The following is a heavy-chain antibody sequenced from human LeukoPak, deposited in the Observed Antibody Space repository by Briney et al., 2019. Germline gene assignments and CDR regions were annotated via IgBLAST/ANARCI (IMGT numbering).Heavy chain of an antibody. Sequence: SETLSLTCTVSGDSISSGSYYWGWIRQPPGKGLEWIGYIYYSGSTNYNPSLKSRVTISVDTSKNQFSLKLSSVTAADTAVYYCARVSVEYSSSSPTAGWFDPWGQGTLVTVSS. CDR2: IYYSGST. CDR3: ARVSVEYSSSSPTAGWFDP. CDR1: GDSISSGSYY. D-gene: IGHD6-6*01. V-gene: IGHV4-61*01. J-gene: IGHJ5*02.